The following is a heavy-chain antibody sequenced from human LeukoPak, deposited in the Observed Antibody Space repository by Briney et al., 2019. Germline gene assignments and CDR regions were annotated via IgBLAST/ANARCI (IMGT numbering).Heavy chain of an antibody. Sequence: SVKVSCKASGGTFSSYAISWVRQAPGQGLEWMGRIIPILGIANYAQKFQRRVTITADKSTSTAYMELSSLRSEDTAVYYCARCGGDCYSGDDWGQGTLVTVSS. CDR2: IIPILGIA. CDR1: GGTFSSYA. CDR3: ARCGGDCYSGDD. J-gene: IGHJ4*02. D-gene: IGHD2-21*02. V-gene: IGHV1-69*04.